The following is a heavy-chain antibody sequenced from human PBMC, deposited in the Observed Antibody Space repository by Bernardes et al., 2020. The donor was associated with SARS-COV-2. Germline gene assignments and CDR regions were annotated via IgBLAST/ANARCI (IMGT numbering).Heavy chain of an antibody. CDR1: GYTFTSYD. D-gene: IGHD1-1*01. CDR3: ARSLERLLGSNWFDP. Sequence: ASVKVSCKASGYTFTSYDINWVRQATGQGLELMGWMNPNSGNTGYAQKFQGRVTMNRNTSISTAYMELSSLRSEDTAVYYCARSLERLLGSNWFDPWGQGTLVTVSS. V-gene: IGHV1-8*01. J-gene: IGHJ5*02. CDR2: MNPNSGNT.